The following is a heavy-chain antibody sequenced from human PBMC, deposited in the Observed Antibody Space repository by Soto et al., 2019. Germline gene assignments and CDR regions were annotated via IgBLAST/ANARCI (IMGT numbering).Heavy chain of an antibody. CDR1: GFTFSSYA. CDR3: AKDWSHGGFFDY. J-gene: IGHJ4*02. CDR2: ISGSGGST. D-gene: IGHD4-17*01. Sequence: VGSLILSCAASGFTFSSYAMSWVRQAPGKGLEWVSAISGSGGSTYYADSVKGRFTISRDNSKNTLYLQMNSLRAEDTAVYYCAKDWSHGGFFDYWGQGTLVTVSS. V-gene: IGHV3-23*01.